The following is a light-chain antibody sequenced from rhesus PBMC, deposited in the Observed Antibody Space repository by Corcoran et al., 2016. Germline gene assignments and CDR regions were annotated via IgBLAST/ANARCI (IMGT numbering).Light chain of an antibody. CDR2: YAS. CDR1: QGISSY. CDR3: QQYNSLPLT. V-gene: IGKV1-32*01. Sequence: DIQMTQSPSSLSASVGDRVTITCRASQGISSYLNWYHQKPGKAPKLLIYYASSLESGVPSRFSGSGSGTEVTLIISSLQPEDFETYDCQQYNSLPLTVGGGTKVEIK. J-gene: IGKJ4*01.